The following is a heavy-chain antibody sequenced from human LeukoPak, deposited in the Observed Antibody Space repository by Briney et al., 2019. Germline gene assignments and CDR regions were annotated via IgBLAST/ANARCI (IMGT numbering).Heavy chain of an antibody. CDR1: GGSISSYY. J-gene: IGHJ4*02. CDR3: AGARYGGNSVRY. D-gene: IGHD4-23*01. CDR2: INHSGST. V-gene: IGHV4-34*01. Sequence: PSETLSLTCTVSGGSISSYYWSWIRQPPGKGLEWIGEINHSGSTNYNPSLKSRVTISVDTSKNQFSLKLSSVTAADTAVYYCAGARYGGNSVRYWGQGTLVTVSS.